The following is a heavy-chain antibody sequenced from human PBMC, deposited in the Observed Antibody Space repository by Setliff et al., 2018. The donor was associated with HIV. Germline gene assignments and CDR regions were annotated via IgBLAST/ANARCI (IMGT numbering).Heavy chain of an antibody. D-gene: IGHD1-1*01. V-gene: IGHV3-21*01. J-gene: IGHJ6*03. CDR3: ARIKLEVWVNDYYSYYLDV. CDR1: GFTFSSYA. Sequence: PWGSLRLSCAASGFTFSSYASGWVRQAPGKGLEWVSSISSSSTYVYYADPVKGRFTVSRDNAKNSLILQMNSLTDEDTAVYYCARIKLEVWVNDYYSYYLDVWGKGTTVTVSS. CDR2: ISSSSTYV.